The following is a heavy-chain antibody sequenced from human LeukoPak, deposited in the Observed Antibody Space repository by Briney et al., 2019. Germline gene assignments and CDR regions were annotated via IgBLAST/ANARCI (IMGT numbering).Heavy chain of an antibody. CDR1: DYTFTNYD. CDR2: ISDYNGNT. Sequence: GASVTVSCMASDYTFTNYDITWVRQAPGQGLEWMGWISDYNGNTNYAQKLQGRVTMTTDTSTYTAYMELRSLRSDDTAVYYCATSTVTTGDAFDIWGQGTMVTVSS. J-gene: IGHJ3*02. D-gene: IGHD4-17*01. CDR3: ATSTVTTGDAFDI. V-gene: IGHV1-18*01.